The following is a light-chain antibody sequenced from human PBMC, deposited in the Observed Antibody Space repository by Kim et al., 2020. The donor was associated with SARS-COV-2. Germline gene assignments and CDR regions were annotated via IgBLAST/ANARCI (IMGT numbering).Light chain of an antibody. CDR1: QSVSSY. V-gene: IGKV3-11*01. CDR2: DAS. Sequence: SPGERATLSCRASQSVSSYLAWYQQKPGPAPRLLIYDASNRATGIPARFSGSGSGTDFTLTISSLEPEDFAVYYCQQRSNWPTITFGQGTRLEIK. J-gene: IGKJ5*01. CDR3: QQRSNWPTIT.